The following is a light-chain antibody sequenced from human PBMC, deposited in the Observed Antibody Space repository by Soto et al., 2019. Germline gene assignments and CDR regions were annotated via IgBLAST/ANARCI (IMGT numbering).Light chain of an antibody. CDR3: QQSYSTPLT. CDR1: QSISIY. CDR2: AAS. J-gene: IGKJ4*01. Sequence: DIQMTQSPSSLSSSVGDIVTISCRASQSISIYLNWYQQKPGKAPKLLIYAASSLQSGVPSRFSGSGSGTDFTLTISSLQPEDFATYYCQQSYSTPLTFGGGTKVDIK. V-gene: IGKV1-39*01.